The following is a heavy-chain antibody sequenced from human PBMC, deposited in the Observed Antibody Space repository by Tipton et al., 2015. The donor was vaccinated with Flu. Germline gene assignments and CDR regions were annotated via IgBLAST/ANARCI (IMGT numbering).Heavy chain of an antibody. CDR2: IKQDGSET. Sequence: SLRLSCVVSGITFSRYWMTWFRQAPGKGLEWVANIKQDGSETYSLDSVKGRFSFSRDNAKNSLYLHMNSLRAEDTSMYYCATAKNGYFEYWGQGNLVTVSS. D-gene: IGHD2-8*01. CDR3: ATAKNGYFEY. CDR1: GITFSRYW. J-gene: IGHJ4*02. V-gene: IGHV3-7*01.